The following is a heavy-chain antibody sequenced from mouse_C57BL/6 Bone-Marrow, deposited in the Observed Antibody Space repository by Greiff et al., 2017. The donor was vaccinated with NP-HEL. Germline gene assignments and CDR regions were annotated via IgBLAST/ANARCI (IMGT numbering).Heavy chain of an antibody. V-gene: IGHV5-6*01. J-gene: IGHJ2*01. CDR3: ARHVTTVFDY. CDR2: ISSGGSYT. CDR1: GFTFSSYG. Sequence: EVKVVESGGDLVKPGGSLKLSCAASGFTFSSYGMSWVRQTPDKRLEWVATISSGGSYTYYPDSVKGRFTISRDNAKNTLYLQMSSLKSEDTAMYYCARHVTTVFDYWGQGTTLTVSS. D-gene: IGHD1-1*01.